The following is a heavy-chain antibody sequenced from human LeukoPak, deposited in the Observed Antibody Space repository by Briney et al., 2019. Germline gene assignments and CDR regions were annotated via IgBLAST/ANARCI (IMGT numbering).Heavy chain of an antibody. Sequence: ASMKVSCKASGYTFIDYCIHWVRQAPGQGLEWMGRINPNSGGTNYAQKFQGRVTMTSDTSINTAYMELSRLRSDDTAVYHCASEYNWNDPAYYYYMDVWGKGTTVTVSS. CDR3: ASEYNWNDPAYYYYMDV. D-gene: IGHD1-20*01. V-gene: IGHV1-2*06. CDR2: INPNSGGT. CDR1: GYTFIDYC. J-gene: IGHJ6*03.